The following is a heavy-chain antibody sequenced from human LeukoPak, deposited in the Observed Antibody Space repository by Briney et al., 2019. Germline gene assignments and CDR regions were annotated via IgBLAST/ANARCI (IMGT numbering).Heavy chain of an antibody. CDR1: GYTFTGYY. Sequence: ASVKVSCKASGYTFTGYYIHWVRQAPGQGLEWMGWVNPNSGGTNYAQKFQGSVTITRNTSISTAYMELSSLRSEDTAVYYCARGGGDKQGDYWGQGTLVTVSS. CDR2: VNPNSGGT. J-gene: IGHJ4*02. V-gene: IGHV1-2*02. CDR3: ARGGGDKQGDY. D-gene: IGHD3-16*01.